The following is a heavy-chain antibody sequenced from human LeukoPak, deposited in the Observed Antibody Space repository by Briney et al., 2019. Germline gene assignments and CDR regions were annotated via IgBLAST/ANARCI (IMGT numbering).Heavy chain of an antibody. CDR1: GFTFSSYG. Sequence: GGSLRLSCAASGFTFSSYGMHWVRQAPGKGLEWVAFIRYDGSNKYYAGSVKGRFTISRDNSKNTLYLQMNSLRAEDTAVYYCAKVWVVGATTGYFDYWGQGTLVTVSS. D-gene: IGHD1-26*01. CDR2: IRYDGSNK. CDR3: AKVWVVGATTGYFDY. V-gene: IGHV3-30*02. J-gene: IGHJ4*02.